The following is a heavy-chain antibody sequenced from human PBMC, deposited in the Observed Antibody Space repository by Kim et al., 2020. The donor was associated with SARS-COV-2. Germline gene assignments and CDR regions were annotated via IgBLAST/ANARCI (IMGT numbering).Heavy chain of an antibody. V-gene: IGHV4-39*01. Sequence: SETLSLTCTVSGGSISSSSYYWGWIRQPPGKGLEWIGSIYYSGSTYYNPSLKSRVTISVDTSKNQFSLKLSSVTAADTAVYYCARHGTTNLGRQLWRPKKRDRFDYWGQGTLDTVSS. CDR1: GGSISSSSYY. D-gene: IGHD5-18*01. CDR2: IYYSGST. CDR3: ARHGTTNLGRQLWRPKKRDRFDY. J-gene: IGHJ4*02.